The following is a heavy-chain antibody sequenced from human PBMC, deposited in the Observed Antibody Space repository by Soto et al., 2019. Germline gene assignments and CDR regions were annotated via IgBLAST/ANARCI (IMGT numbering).Heavy chain of an antibody. CDR2: ISSSSSTI. CDR3: ARVRFYCSGGSCYSSAPMDV. CDR1: GFTFSSYS. Sequence: EVQLVESGGGLVQPGGSLRLSCAASGFTFSSYSMNWVRQAPGKGLEWVSYISSSSSTIYYADSVKGRFTISRDNAKTSLYLQMNSLRAEDTAVYYCARVRFYCSGGSCYSSAPMDVWGKGTTVTVSS. V-gene: IGHV3-48*01. D-gene: IGHD2-15*01. J-gene: IGHJ6*03.